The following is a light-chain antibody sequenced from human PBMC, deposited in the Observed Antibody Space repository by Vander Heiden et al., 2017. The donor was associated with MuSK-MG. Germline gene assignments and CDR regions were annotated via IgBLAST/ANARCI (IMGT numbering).Light chain of an antibody. Sequence: DIQMTQSPSSLSASVGDTVSISCRASRSLNDYLNWYQQKPGRAPNLLISVVSDLQDGVPSRFRGEGSGSDFPLTISGLQPEDFATYFCQQTYSTPWTFGQGTKVXI. CDR2: VVS. V-gene: IGKV1-39*01. CDR3: QQTYSTPWT. J-gene: IGKJ1*01. CDR1: RSLNDY.